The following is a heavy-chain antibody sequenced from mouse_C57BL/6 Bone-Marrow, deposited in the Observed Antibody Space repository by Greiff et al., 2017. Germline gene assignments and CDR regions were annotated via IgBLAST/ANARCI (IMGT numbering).Heavy chain of an antibody. CDR1: GFSLTSYG. CDR2: IWSGGST. CDR3: ARGRLRTWFAY. V-gene: IGHV2-2*01. J-gene: IGHJ3*01. D-gene: IGHD2-4*01. Sequence: VKLVESGPGLVQPSQSLSITCTVSGFSLTSYGVHWVRQSPGKGLEWLGVIWSGGSTDYNAAFISRLSISKDNSKSQVFFKMNSLQADDTAIYYCARGRLRTWFAYWGQGTLVTVSA.